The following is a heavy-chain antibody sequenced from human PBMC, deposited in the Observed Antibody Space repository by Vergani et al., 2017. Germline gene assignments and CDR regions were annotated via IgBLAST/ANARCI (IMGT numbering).Heavy chain of an antibody. CDR1: GGSISSGGYY. CDR3: ARGATPGPYFDY. V-gene: IGHV4-31*01. Sequence: QVQLQESGPGLVKPSQTLSLTCTVSGGSISSGGYYWSWIRQHPGKGLEWIGYIYYSGSTYYNPSLKSLVTISVDTSKNQFSLKLSSLTAADTAVYYCARGATPGPYFDYWGQGTLVTVSS. CDR2: IYYSGST. J-gene: IGHJ4*02. D-gene: IGHD2-15*01.